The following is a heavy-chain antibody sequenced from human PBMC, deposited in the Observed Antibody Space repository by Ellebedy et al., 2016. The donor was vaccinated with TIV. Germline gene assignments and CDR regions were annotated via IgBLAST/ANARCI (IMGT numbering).Heavy chain of an antibody. J-gene: IGHJ6*03. V-gene: IGHV4-4*07. CDR2: IFTSGSF. CDR3: ARVHCSITTCDYYYMDV. Sequence: GSLSLSXTVSGGSVSRYFWSWIRQPAGKGLEWIGRIFTSGSFNYNPSLMSRVTMSVVTSKNQISLRLNSVTAADTAVYYCARVHCSITTCDYYYMDVWGKGTTVTVSS. D-gene: IGHD1-1*01. CDR1: GGSVSRYF.